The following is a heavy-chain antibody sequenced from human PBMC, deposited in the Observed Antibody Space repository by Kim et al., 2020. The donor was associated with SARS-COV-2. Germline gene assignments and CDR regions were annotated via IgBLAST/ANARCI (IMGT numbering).Heavy chain of an antibody. D-gene: IGHD4-4*01. J-gene: IGHJ5*02. CDR3: AHSRGLDP. V-gene: IGHV3-43*01. Sequence: HGLSSYYADSVKGRFTISRDNNKNSLYLRMESLRPEDTGLYYCAHSRGLDPWGPATLVTVS. CDR2: HGLSS.